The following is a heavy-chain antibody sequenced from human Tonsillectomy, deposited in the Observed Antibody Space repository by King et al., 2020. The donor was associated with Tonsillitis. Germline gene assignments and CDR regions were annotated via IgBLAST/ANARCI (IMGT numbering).Heavy chain of an antibody. D-gene: IGHD6-19*01. CDR3: AKDVAVAGGVLYFDY. Sequence: VQLVESGGGLVQPGGSLRLSCAASGFTFSSYAMSWGRQAPGKGLGGVSAGSGSGGSTYDADSVKGRFTISRDNSKNTLHLQMNSLRAEDTAVYYCAKDVAVAGGVLYFDYWGQGTLVTVSS. CDR1: GFTFSSYA. CDR2: GSGSGGST. V-gene: IGHV3-23*04. J-gene: IGHJ4*02.